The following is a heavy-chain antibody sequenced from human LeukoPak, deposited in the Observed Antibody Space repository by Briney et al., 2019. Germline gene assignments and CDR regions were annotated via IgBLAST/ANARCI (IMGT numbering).Heavy chain of an antibody. Sequence: ASVKVSCKASGYTFTGYFMHWVRPATGQGLAWMGWINPNSGATNYAQNVQGRVTMTRDTSISTAYMELRSDDAAVYYCARGHYDTSGYYHLDYWGQGTLVTVSS. J-gene: IGHJ4*02. D-gene: IGHD3-22*01. CDR3: ARGHYDTSGYYHLDY. V-gene: IGHV1-2*02. CDR1: GYTFTGYF. CDR2: INPNSGAT.